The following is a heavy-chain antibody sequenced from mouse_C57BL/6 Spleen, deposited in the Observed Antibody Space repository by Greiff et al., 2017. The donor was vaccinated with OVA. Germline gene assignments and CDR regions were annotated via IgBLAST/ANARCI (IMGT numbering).Heavy chain of an antibody. J-gene: IGHJ2*01. V-gene: IGHV1-69*01. CDR2: IDPSDSYT. CDR3: ARGYYGSTGYFDD. D-gene: IGHD1-1*01. Sequence: QVQLQQPGAELVMPGASVKLSCKASGYTFTSYWMHWVKQRPGQGLEWIGEIDPSDSYTNYNQKFKGKSTLTVDKSSSTAYMQLSSLTSEDSAVYYCARGYYGSTGYFDDWGQGTTLTVSS. CDR1: GYTFTSYW.